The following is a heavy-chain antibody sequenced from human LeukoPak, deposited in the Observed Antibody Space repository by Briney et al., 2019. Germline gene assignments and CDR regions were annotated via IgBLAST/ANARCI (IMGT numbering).Heavy chain of an antibody. J-gene: IGHJ3*02. D-gene: IGHD3-3*01. CDR3: ARPYYDFWSGFDAFDI. V-gene: IGHV4-38-2*01. CDR1: GYSISSGYY. Sequence: SETLSLTCAVSGYSISSGYYWGWIRQPPGKGLEWIGGIYHSGSTYYNPSLKSRVTISVDTSKNQFSLKLSSVTAADTAVYYCARPYYDFWSGFDAFDIWGQGTMVTVSS. CDR2: IYHSGST.